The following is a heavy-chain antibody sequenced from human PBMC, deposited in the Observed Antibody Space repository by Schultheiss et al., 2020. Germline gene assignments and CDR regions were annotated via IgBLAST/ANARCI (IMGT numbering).Heavy chain of an antibody. CDR2: INPNSGGT. J-gene: IGHJ5*02. CDR3: AREEDYYGSGSYYKRGWFDP. V-gene: IGHV1-2*02. CDR1: RYTFTGYY. D-gene: IGHD3-10*01. Sequence: ASVKVSCKASRYTFTGYYMHWVRQAPGQGLEWMGWINPNSGGTNYAQKFQGRVTMTRDTSISTAYMELSRLRSDDTAVYYCAREEDYYGSGSYYKRGWFDPWGQGTLVT.